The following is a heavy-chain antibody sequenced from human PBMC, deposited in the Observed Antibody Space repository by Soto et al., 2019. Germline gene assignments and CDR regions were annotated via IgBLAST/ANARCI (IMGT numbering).Heavy chain of an antibody. V-gene: IGHV1-8*03. CDR3: ERGRVNIAVVSPDI. CDR1: GYTFTRYD. CDR2: ISPNIFNT. J-gene: IGHJ3*02. D-gene: IGHD2-2*01. Sequence: ASVKVSCKASGYTFTRYDINLVRQATGQVLELIGWISPNIFNTGYSQKFQGRLTIAMNSCISTSCIELISLISEDTAVYYCERGRVNIAVVSPDIWGQGTMVTVSS.